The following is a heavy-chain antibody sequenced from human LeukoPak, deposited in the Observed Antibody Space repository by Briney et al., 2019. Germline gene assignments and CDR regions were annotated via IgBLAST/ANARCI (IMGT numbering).Heavy chain of an antibody. CDR3: AKDKRRWNAEAEDYYYYGMDV. CDR2: ISWDGWST. Sequence: PGGSLRLSCAASGFTFGDYAMHWVRQAPGKGLEWVSLISWDGWSTYYADSVKGRFTISRDKSNNSLYLKMTSLRTEDTALYYCAKDKRRWNAEAEDYYYYGMDVWGQGTTVTVSS. CDR1: GFTFGDYA. V-gene: IGHV3-43*02. D-gene: IGHD1-1*01. J-gene: IGHJ6*02.